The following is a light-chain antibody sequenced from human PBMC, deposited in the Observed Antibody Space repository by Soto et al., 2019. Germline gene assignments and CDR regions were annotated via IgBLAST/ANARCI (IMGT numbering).Light chain of an antibody. CDR1: QSLVHGDGNTY. V-gene: IGKV2-24*01. J-gene: IGKJ2*02. CDR3: MQATHFPWT. CDR2: KIS. Sequence: DIVMPQPPLSSPVTLGQPASSSCRSSQSLVHGDGNTYLIWLQQMPGQPPRLVIDKISKRSSGGPDRLSGSGAGTDFTLKISKVEAEDVGVYYCMQATHFPWTFGQGTSLESK.